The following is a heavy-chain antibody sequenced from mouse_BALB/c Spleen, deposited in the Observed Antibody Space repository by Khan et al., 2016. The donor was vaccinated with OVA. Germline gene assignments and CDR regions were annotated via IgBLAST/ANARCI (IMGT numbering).Heavy chain of an antibody. Sequence: EVELVESGGGLVKPGGSLKLSCAASGFTFSSYTMSWVRQTPEKRLEWVATISSGGSYTYYPDSVKGRFTFSRDNAKNTLYLQMTSLKSEDTAIYYCTRGECYYGNPYAMDFWGQGTSVTVSS. CDR1: GFTFSSYT. CDR3: TRGECYYGNPYAMDF. J-gene: IGHJ4*01. D-gene: IGHD2-1*01. CDR2: ISSGGSYT. V-gene: IGHV5-6-4*01.